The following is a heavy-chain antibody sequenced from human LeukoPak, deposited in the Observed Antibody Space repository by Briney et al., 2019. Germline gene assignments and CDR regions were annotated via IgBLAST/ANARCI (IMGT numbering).Heavy chain of an antibody. Sequence: SETLSLTCTVSGGSISSGNYYWSWIRQPAGKGLEWIGRIYTSGGSNYNPPLKSRVTMSIYTSKNQFSLKLSSVTAADTAVYYCARDGTGSYYYYYMDVWGKGTTVTISS. J-gene: IGHJ6*03. V-gene: IGHV4-61*02. CDR3: ARDGTGSYYYYYMDV. D-gene: IGHD3-10*01. CDR1: GGSISSGNYY. CDR2: IYTSGGS.